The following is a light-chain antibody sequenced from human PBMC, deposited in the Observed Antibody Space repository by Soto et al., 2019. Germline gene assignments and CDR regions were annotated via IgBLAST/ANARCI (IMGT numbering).Light chain of an antibody. CDR2: TNN. V-gene: IGLV1-44*01. CDR3: AAWDDSLNVVV. J-gene: IGLJ2*01. CDR1: SSNIGSNI. Sequence: QPVLTQPPSASGTPGQRVTISCSGSSSNIGSNIVNWYQQLPGTAPKLLIYTNNQRPSGVPDRFSGSKSGTSASLAISGLQSEDEADYYCAAWDDSLNVVVFGGGTKVTVL.